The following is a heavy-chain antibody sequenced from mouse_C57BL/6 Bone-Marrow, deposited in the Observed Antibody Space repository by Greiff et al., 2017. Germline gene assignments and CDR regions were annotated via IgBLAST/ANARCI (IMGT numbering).Heavy chain of an antibody. D-gene: IGHD2-10*02. J-gene: IGHJ3*01. Sequence: EVMLVESGGDLVKPGGSLKLSCAASGFTFSSYGMSWVRQTPDKRLEWVATISSGGSYTYYPASVKGRFTISRDKAKNTLYLQMSSRKSEDTAMYYCARRRYGNYPRFAYWGQGTMVTVSA. CDR2: ISSGGSYT. CDR1: GFTFSSYG. CDR3: ARRRYGNYPRFAY. V-gene: IGHV5-6*02.